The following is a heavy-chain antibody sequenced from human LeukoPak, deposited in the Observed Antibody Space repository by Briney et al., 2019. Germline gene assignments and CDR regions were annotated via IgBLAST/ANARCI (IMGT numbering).Heavy chain of an antibody. J-gene: IGHJ5*02. CDR2: INAPRAP. V-gene: IGHV4-34*01. CDR1: GGSFNDYY. D-gene: IGHD2-2*01. Sequence: SETLSLTCAVSGGSFNDYYWNWVRQPPGKGLEGMGEINAPRAPHYTPSLNSPVTISVASSKNQFSLTLTSIIAADTAIYYCARGQVPAARGYNWFDPWGQGTLVTVSS. CDR3: ARGQVPAARGYNWFDP.